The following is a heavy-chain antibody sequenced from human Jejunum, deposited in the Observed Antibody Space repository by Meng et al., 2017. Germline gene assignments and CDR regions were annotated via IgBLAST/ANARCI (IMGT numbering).Heavy chain of an antibody. CDR1: GFTVRNYG. V-gene: IGHV3-33*01. CDR2: IWYDGSKT. CDR3: ARYRSGSSDY. J-gene: IGHJ4*02. Sequence: GGSLRLSCAASGFTVRNYGMHWVRQAPGKGLEWVAVIWYDGSKTYYADAVKGRFSISRDNSKNTLYLQMNSLRAEDTAVYYCARYRSGSSDYWGPGTLVTVSS. D-gene: IGHD3-10*01.